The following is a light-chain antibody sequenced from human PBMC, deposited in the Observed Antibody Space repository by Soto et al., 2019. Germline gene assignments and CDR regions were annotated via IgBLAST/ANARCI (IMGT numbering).Light chain of an antibody. J-gene: IGLJ1*01. V-gene: IGLV1-47*02. CDR2: SNN. CDR1: SSNIGSNY. CDR3: AAWDDSMSGASYV. Sequence: QPVLTQPPSASGTPGQRVTISCSGSSSNIGSNYVYWYQQLPGTAPKLLVYSNNQRPSGVPVRFSGSKSGTSASLAISGLRSEDEADYYCAAWDDSMSGASYVFGTGTKVTVL.